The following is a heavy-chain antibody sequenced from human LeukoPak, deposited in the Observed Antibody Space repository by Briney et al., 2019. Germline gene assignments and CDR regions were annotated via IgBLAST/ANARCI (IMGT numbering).Heavy chain of an antibody. CDR3: VRDRYYGSGHVYQMDV. CDR2: INPNTGGT. D-gene: IGHD3-10*01. V-gene: IGHV1-2*02. CDR1: GYTFIGYY. J-gene: IGHJ6*02. Sequence: ASVKVSCKASGYTFIGYYMHWVRQAPGQGVEWMGWINPNTGGTDYEQKFQGRVTMTRDTFISTAYMELSRLTSDDTALYYCVRDRYYGSGHVYQMDVWGQGTTVTVSS.